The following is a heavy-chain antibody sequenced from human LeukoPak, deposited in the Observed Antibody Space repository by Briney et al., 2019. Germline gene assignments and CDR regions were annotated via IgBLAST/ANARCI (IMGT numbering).Heavy chain of an antibody. D-gene: IGHD1-26*01. CDR1: GGSISSSSYY. CDR2: IYYSGST. J-gene: IGHJ6*03. Sequence: SETLSLTCTVSGGSISSSSYYWGWIRQPPGKGLEWIGSIYYSGSTYYNPSLKSRVTISVDTSKNQFSLKLSSVTAADTAVYYCARAGTVGAIYYYYMDVWGKGTTVTVSS. CDR3: ARAGTVGAIYYYYMDV. V-gene: IGHV4-39*01.